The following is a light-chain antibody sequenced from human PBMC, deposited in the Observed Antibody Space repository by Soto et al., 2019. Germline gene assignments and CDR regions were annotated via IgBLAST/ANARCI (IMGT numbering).Light chain of an antibody. Sequence: DIQMTQSPSSLSASVGDRVTITCRASQDIRSDLGWYQQKPGKAPKRLIYAASSLQSGVPSRFSGSGSGTEFTLTISSLQPEDFATYYWLQHNTYPLTFGGGTKVEVK. CDR1: QDIRSD. J-gene: IGKJ4*01. CDR2: AAS. V-gene: IGKV1-17*01. CDR3: LQHNTYPLT.